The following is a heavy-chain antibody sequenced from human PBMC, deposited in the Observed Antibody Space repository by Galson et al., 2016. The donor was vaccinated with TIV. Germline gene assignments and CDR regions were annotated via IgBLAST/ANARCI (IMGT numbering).Heavy chain of an antibody. CDR1: TIHFSSFA. D-gene: IGHD3-3*01. CDR3: ASPRNGGFIRFSMDV. J-gene: IGHJ6*02. Sequence: SLRLSCAASTIHFSSFAMHWVRLAPGRGLEWVAAISYDSTTKYYADSVKGRFSISRDNSKNILFLQMNSLRPNDTALYYCASPRNGGFIRFSMDVWGQGTTVTVS. CDR2: ISYDSTTK. V-gene: IGHV3-30*14.